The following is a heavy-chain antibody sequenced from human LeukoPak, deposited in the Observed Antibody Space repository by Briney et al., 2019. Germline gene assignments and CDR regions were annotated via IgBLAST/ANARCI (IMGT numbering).Heavy chain of an antibody. V-gene: IGHV4-59*08. D-gene: IGHD1-26*01. CDR2: IYSSGST. J-gene: IGHJ4*02. CDR1: GGSISGYY. CDR3: ARHRGGRFSGSYCDY. Sequence: SETLSLTCTVSGGSISGYYWSWIRQPPGKGLEWIAYIYSSGSTNYNPSLKSRVTISLDSSKNQFSLELSFVTAADTAVYYCARHRGGRFSGSYCDYWGQGTLVTVSS.